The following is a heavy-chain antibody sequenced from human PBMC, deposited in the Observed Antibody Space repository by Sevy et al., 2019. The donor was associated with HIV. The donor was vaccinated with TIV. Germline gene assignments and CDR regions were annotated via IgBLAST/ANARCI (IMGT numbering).Heavy chain of an antibody. J-gene: IGHJ4*02. V-gene: IGHV4-4*07. CDR2: IYTSGSS. Sequence: SETLSLTCTVSGGSISSYFWSWIRQPAGKGLEWIGRIYTSGSSNYNPSLKSRVTMSLDTFKNHFSLKLGSVTAADTAVYYCVSSSISVPGGTFDYWGQGTLVTVSS. D-gene: IGHD6-19*01. CDR3: VSSSISVPGGTFDY. CDR1: GGSISSYF.